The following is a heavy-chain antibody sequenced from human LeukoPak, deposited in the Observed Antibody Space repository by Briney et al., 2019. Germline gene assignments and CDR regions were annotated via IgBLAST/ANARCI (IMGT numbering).Heavy chain of an antibody. CDR1: GDSVSSNSVT. J-gene: IGHJ6*01. CDR3: AREVYYYDSSGYYYYYGMDV. D-gene: IGHD3-22*01. V-gene: IGHV6-1*01. Sequence: SQTLSLTCAISGDSVSSNSVTWNWIRQSPSRGLEWLGRTYYRSTWYNDYAVSVRGRITVNPDTSKNQFSLQLNSVTPEDTAVYYCAREVYYYDSSGYYYYYGMDVWGQGTTVTVSS. CDR2: TYYRSTWYN.